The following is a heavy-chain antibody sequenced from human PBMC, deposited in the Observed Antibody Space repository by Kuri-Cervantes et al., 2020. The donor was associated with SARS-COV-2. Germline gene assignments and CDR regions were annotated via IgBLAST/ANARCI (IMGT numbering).Heavy chain of an antibody. CDR3: AREGPTATLYP. Sequence: GGSLRLSCAASGFTFSSYSMNWVRQAPGKGLEWVSYISSSSSTIYYADSVKGRFIISRDNAKNSLYLQMNSLRAEDTAVYYCAREGPTATLYPWGQGTLVTVSS. D-gene: IGHD2-2*01. V-gene: IGHV3-48*01. J-gene: IGHJ5*02. CDR2: ISSSSSTI. CDR1: GFTFSSYS.